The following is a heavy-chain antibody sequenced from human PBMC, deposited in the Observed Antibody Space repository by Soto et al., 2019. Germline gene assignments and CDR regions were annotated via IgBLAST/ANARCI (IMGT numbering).Heavy chain of an antibody. CDR2: TYYRSKWYN. J-gene: IGHJ3*02. CDR3: ARRVAAAGTNAFDI. CDR1: GDSVSSNSAA. Sequence: QSQTLSLTCAISGDSVSSNSAAWNWIRQSPSRGLEWLGRTYYRSKWYNDYAVSVKSRITINPDTSKNQFSLQLNSVTPEDTVVYYCARRVAAAGTNAFDIWGQGTMVTVSS. D-gene: IGHD6-13*01. V-gene: IGHV6-1*01.